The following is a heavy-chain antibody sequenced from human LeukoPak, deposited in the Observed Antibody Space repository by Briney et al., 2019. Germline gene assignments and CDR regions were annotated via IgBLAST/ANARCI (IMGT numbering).Heavy chain of an antibody. Sequence: PGGSLRLSCAASGFTFDDYAMHWVRQAPGKGLEWVSGISWDGGSTYYADSVKGRFTISRDNSKNSLYLQMNSLRAEDTALYYCAKDFLPAYCSGGSCYSGVDYWGQGTLVTVSS. J-gene: IGHJ4*02. CDR3: AKDFLPAYCSGGSCYSGVDY. CDR2: ISWDGGST. CDR1: GFTFDDYA. D-gene: IGHD2-15*01. V-gene: IGHV3-43D*03.